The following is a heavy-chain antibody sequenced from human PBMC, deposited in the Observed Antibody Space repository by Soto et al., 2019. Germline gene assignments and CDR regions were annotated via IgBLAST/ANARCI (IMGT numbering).Heavy chain of an antibody. Sequence: QVQLVESGGGVVQPGRSLRLSCAASGFTFSSYAMHWVRQAPGKGLEWVAVISYDGSNKYYADSVKGRFTISRDNSKNPLYLQMSSLRAEDTAVYYCARDGLGAGIAAASPNYYYYYGMDVWGQGTTVTVSS. CDR1: GFTFSSYA. J-gene: IGHJ6*02. V-gene: IGHV3-30-3*01. D-gene: IGHD6-13*01. CDR3: ARDGLGAGIAAASPNYYYYYGMDV. CDR2: ISYDGSNK.